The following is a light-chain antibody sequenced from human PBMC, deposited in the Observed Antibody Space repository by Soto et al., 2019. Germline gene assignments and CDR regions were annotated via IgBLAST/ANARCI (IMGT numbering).Light chain of an antibody. CDR2: EVS. V-gene: IGLV2-23*02. Sequence: QSALTQPASVSGSPGQSITISCTGTSSDVGTYHLVSWYQQHPGKAPKLMIYEVSKRPSGVSNRFSGSKSVNTASLTISGLHAEDEADYYCCSYAGSSTYVFGIGTKLTVL. CDR1: SSDVGTYHL. J-gene: IGLJ1*01. CDR3: CSYAGSSTYV.